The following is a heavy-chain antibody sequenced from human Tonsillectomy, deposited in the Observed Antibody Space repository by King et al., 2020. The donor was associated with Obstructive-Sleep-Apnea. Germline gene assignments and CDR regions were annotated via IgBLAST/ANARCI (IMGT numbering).Heavy chain of an antibody. Sequence: VQLVESGGGVVQPGRSLRLSCEASGFSFGSYAMHWVRQAPDKGLEWVAVLSYDGSDKYYADSVKGRFTISRDNSKNTLYLQMNSLRLEDTAVYYCAKGVFSGLYSVFVSWGQGTLVTVSS. CDR2: LSYDGSDK. CDR1: GFSFGSYA. CDR3: AKGVFSGLYSVFVS. J-gene: IGHJ4*02. V-gene: IGHV3-30*04. D-gene: IGHD3/OR15-3a*01.